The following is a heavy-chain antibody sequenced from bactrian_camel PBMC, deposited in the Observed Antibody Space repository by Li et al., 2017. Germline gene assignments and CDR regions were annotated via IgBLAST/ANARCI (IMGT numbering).Heavy chain of an antibody. CDR3: AADGWVERDGRCDS. J-gene: IGHJ4*01. V-gene: IGHV3S40*01. Sequence: VQLVESGGGLVQPGGSLRLSCAASGLTFSSYDMSWVRQAPGQGLEWVSAISSGGGSSYYADSVKGRFTISQDNAKNTVYLQMTDLKVEDTAVYYCAADGWVERDGRCDSLSQGTQVTVS. D-gene: IGHD3*01. CDR1: GLTFSSYD. CDR2: ISSGGGSS.